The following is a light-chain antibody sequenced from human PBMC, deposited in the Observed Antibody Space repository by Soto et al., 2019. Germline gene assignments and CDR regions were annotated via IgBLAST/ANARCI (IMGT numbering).Light chain of an antibody. V-gene: IGKV3-15*01. CDR3: QQYNNWPWT. J-gene: IGKJ1*01. CDR2: NAS. CDR1: QSVSSN. Sequence: EIVMTQSPATLSVSPGERATLSCRASQSVSSNLAWYQQKPGQAPRLLIYNASTRATGIPARFSGSGSGTEFTLTISSLQSEDFAVSYCQQYNNWPWTFGQGTKVEIK.